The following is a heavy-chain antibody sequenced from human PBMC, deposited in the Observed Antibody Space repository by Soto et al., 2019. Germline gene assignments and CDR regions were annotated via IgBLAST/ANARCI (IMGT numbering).Heavy chain of an antibody. CDR1: GNTFASHG. CDR3: ARVDPRGVAVVRDY. CDR2: ISGFNGQT. D-gene: IGHD3-10*01. V-gene: IGHV1-18*01. Sequence: QVQLVQSGPEVKKPGASVKVSCKASGNTFASHGFSWVRQAPGQGLEWMGWISGFNGQTNYALKFQGRVTFTTDTPTSTAYMELRSLRSDDTAVYFCARVDPRGVAVVRDYWGQGTLVTVSS. J-gene: IGHJ4*02.